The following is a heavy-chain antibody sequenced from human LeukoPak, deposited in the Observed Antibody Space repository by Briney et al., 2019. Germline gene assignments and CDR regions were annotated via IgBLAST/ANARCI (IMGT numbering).Heavy chain of an antibody. D-gene: IGHD2-2*01. CDR2: IIPMFGTA. CDR1: GGTFSSYV. J-gene: IGHJ5*02. Sequence: ASVKVSCKASGGTFSSYVITWVRQAPGQGLEWMGGIIPMFGTADYAQKFQGRVTITADESTSTAYMQLSSLRSEDTAVYYCARDVRHKYCSSASCYRGWFDPWGQGTLVTVSS. V-gene: IGHV1-69*13. CDR3: ARDVRHKYCSSASCYRGWFDP.